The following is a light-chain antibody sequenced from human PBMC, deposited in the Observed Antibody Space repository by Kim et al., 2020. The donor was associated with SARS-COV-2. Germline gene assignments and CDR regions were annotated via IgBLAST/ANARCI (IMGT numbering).Light chain of an antibody. CDR3: QQYGNFPWT. V-gene: IGKV3-20*01. CDR1: QSVSCDR. Sequence: SPGERTTDPCRASQSVSCDRLGWYQQKAGQAPELLIYGTSTRATGIPDRFRGSGSGTDFTLTISRLEPEDFAVYYCQQYGNFPWTFGQGTKVDIK. CDR2: GTS. J-gene: IGKJ1*01.